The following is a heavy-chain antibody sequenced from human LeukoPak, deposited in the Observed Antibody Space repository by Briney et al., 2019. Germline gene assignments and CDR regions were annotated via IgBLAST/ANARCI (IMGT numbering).Heavy chain of an antibody. Sequence: GGSLRLSCAASGFTFSSYAMSWVRQAPGKGLEWVSAISGSGGSTYYADSVKGRFTISRDNSKNTLYLQMNSLRAEDTAEYYCARVNPLGCSGGSCYGAFDIWGQGTMVTVSS. CDR2: ISGSGGST. CDR1: GFTFSSYA. J-gene: IGHJ3*02. V-gene: IGHV3-23*01. D-gene: IGHD2-15*01. CDR3: ARVNPLGCSGGSCYGAFDI.